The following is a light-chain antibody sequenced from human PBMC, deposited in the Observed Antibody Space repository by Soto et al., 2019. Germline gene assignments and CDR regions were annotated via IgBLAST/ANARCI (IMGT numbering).Light chain of an antibody. V-gene: IGKV3-11*01. CDR1: QTVSSK. CDR3: HQRKSWPRT. Sequence: IVLSQSPATLSSKTWEREKFFWRASQTVSSKLAWYQHKPGQAPRLLIYDTSNRATGIPARFSGSGSGTDFTLTISSLEPEDFAVYYCHQRKSWPRTFGQGAKV. J-gene: IGKJ1*01. CDR2: DTS.